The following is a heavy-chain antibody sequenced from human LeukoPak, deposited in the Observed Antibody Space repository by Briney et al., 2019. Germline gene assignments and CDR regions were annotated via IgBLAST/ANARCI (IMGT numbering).Heavy chain of an antibody. V-gene: IGHV1-69*05. CDR1: GGTFSSYA. CDR3: ASSDFWSGYQRAIGDYYYHYMDV. CDR2: IIPIFGTA. D-gene: IGHD3-3*01. J-gene: IGHJ6*03. Sequence: ASVKVSCKASGGTFSSYAISWVRQAPGQGLEWMGGIIPIFGTANYAQKFQGRVTITTDESTSTAYMELSSLRSEDTAVYYCASSDFWSGYQRAIGDYYYHYMDVWGKGTTVTVSS.